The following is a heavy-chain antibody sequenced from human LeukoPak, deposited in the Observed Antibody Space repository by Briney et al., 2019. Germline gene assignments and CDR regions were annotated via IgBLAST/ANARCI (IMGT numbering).Heavy chain of an antibody. J-gene: IGHJ4*02. CDR3: ARADYDSSAYYYNFDH. Sequence: SETLSLTCTVSGVFISGYYWSWVRQPPGKGMEWIGNIYYTCSTNSTPSLKSPVTISVDTSKNQFSLKLSSVTAADTAVYYCARADYDSSAYYYNFDHWGQGTLVTVSS. CDR1: GVFISGYY. V-gene: IGHV4-59*01. CDR2: IYYTCST. D-gene: IGHD3-22*01.